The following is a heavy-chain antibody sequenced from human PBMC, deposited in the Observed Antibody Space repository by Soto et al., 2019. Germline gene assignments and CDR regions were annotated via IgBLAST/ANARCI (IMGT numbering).Heavy chain of an antibody. CDR2: ISGSDGRT. CDR1: GFTFSSYA. D-gene: IGHD5-18*01. Sequence: GGSLRLSCAASGFTFSSYAMSWVRQAPGKGLEWVSTISGSDGRTYSTDSVKGRFTISRDNSGNTAYLQMNSLRVEDTAGYYCAKGVSQYTPLALFDYWGRGTLVTVSS. V-gene: IGHV3-23*01. CDR3: AKGVSQYTPLALFDY. J-gene: IGHJ4*02.